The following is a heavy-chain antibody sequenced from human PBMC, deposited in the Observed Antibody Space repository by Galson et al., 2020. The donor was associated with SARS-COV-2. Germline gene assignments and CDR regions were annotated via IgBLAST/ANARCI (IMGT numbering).Heavy chain of an antibody. CDR1: GFTLSNDW. D-gene: IGHD3-3*01. V-gene: IGHV3-15*01. Sequence: GGSLRLSCAASGFTLSNDWMSWVRQAPGKGLEWVGRIKSKTDGGTTDYAAPVKGRFTISRDDSKNTLFLQMNSLRTEDTAVYYCTTARLITIFGVVSHAGYYFDYWGQGTLVTVSS. CDR2: IKSKTDGGTT. J-gene: IGHJ4*02. CDR3: TTARLITIFGVVSHAGYYFDY.